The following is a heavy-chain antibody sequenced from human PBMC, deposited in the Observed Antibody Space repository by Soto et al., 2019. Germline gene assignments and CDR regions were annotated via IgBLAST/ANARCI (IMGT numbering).Heavy chain of an antibody. J-gene: IGHJ4*02. Sequence: PGGSLRLSCAASGFTFSNAWMSWVRQAPGKGLEWVGRIKSKADGGTTDYAAPVKGRFTISRDDSKNTLYLQMNSLKTEDTAVYYCTTGWELWLPADFDYWGQGTLVTVSS. CDR2: IKSKADGGTT. D-gene: IGHD5-18*01. CDR1: GFTFSNAW. V-gene: IGHV3-15*01. CDR3: TTGWELWLPADFDY.